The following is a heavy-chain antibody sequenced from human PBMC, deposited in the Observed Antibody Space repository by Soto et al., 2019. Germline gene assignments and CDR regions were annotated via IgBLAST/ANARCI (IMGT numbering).Heavy chain of an antibody. CDR2: ISAYNGNT. J-gene: IGHJ4*02. V-gene: IGHV1-18*01. D-gene: IGHD3-10*01. CDR3: ARDISLVRGISAD. Sequence: QVQLEQSGPEVKKPGASVKVSCKAAGYAFSSYGISWVRQAPGQGLEWMGWISAYNGNTNSAQKFQGRVSLTTDTSTSTAYMELRSLRSDDTAMYYCARDISLVRGISADWGQGTLVTVSS. CDR1: GYAFSSYG.